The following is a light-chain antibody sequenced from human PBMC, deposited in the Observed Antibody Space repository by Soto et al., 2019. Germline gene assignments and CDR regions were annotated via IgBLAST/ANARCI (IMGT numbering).Light chain of an antibody. V-gene: IGKV3-15*01. CDR1: QSVSTN. J-gene: IGKJ2*01. CDR2: GAS. CDR3: QQYNNWPYT. Sequence: EVVMTQSPATLSVSPGERATLSCRAGQSVSTNLAWYQQKPGQAPRLLIYGASTRATIIPARFSGSGSGKEFTLTISSLQSEDFAVYYCQQYNNWPYTFGQGTKMEIK.